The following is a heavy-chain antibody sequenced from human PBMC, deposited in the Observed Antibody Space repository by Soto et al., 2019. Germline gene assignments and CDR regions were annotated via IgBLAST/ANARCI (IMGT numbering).Heavy chain of an antibody. Sequence: QVQLVESGGGVVQPGRSLRLSCAASGFTFSSYAMHWVRQAPGKGLEWVAVISYDGSNKYYADSVKGRFTISRDNSKXXXXXXXXXXXXXXXXXXXXXXXXXXXXXYYFDYWGQGTLVTVSS. J-gene: IGHJ4*02. CDR3: XXXXXXXXXYYFDY. V-gene: IGHV3-30-3*01. CDR2: ISYDGSNK. CDR1: GFTFSSYA.